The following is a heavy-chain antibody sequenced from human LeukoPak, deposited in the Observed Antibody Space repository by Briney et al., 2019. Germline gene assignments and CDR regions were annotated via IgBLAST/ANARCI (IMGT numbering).Heavy chain of an antibody. V-gene: IGHV3-74*01. D-gene: IGHD1-1*01. CDR3: ARDMWGTFDY. Sequence: PGGSLRLSCAASGFTFSQLWMQWARQSPGKGPVWVSRISPDGDITHYPDSAKGRFTISRDNARNTLYLQITSLSVEDTAVYFCARDMWGTFDYWGQGALVTVSS. J-gene: IGHJ4*02. CDR1: GFTFSQLW. CDR2: ISPDGDIT.